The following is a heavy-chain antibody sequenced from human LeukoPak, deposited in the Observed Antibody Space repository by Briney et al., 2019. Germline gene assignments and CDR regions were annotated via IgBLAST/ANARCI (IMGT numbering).Heavy chain of an antibody. CDR1: GGSISSYY. V-gene: IGHV4-59*01. CDR2: IYYSGST. CDR3: ARGGYDSSGYYFSLLYDY. Sequence: SETLSLTCTVSGGSISSYYWCWIRQPPGKGLEWIGYIYYSGSTNYNPSLKSRVTISVDTSKNQFSLKLSSVTAADTAVYYCARGGYDSSGYYFSLLYDYWGQGTLVTVSS. D-gene: IGHD3-22*01. J-gene: IGHJ4*02.